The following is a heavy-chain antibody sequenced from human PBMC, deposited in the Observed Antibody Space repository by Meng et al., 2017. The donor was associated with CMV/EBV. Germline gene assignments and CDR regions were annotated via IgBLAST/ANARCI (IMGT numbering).Heavy chain of an antibody. CDR3: ASVGSTTPYFDY. CDR2: IYYSGST. D-gene: IGHD2-2*01. Sequence: QVQLQDAGPGLVKPSETLSLTCTVSGGSISSYYWSWIRQPPGKGLEWIGYIYYSGSTNYNPSLKSRVTISVDTSKNQFSLKLSSVTAADTAVYYCASVGSTTPYFDYWGQGTLVTVSS. V-gene: IGHV4-59*01. J-gene: IGHJ4*02. CDR1: GGSISSYY.